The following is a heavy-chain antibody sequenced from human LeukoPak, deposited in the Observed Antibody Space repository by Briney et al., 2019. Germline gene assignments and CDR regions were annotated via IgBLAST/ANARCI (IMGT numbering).Heavy chain of an antibody. CDR1: GGSISSGGYY. J-gene: IGHJ4*02. V-gene: IGHV4-61*08. CDR3: ARVSRALYYDSSGYYPRTYFDY. CDR2: IYHSGST. D-gene: IGHD3-22*01. Sequence: SETLSLTCTVSGGSISSGGYYWSWIRQPPGKGLEWIGYIYHSGSTNYNPSLKSRVTISVDTSKNQFSLKLSSVTAADTAVYYCARVSRALYYDSSGYYPRTYFDYWGQGTLVTVSS.